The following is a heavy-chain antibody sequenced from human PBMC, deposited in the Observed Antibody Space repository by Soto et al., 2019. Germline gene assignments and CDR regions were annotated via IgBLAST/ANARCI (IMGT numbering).Heavy chain of an antibody. J-gene: IGHJ3*02. CDR3: ARGGFYYGSGADAFDI. V-gene: IGHV1-8*01. CDR2: MNPNSGNT. Sequence: GASVKVSCKASGYTFTSYDINWVRQATGQGLEWMGWMNPNSGNTGYAQKFQGRVTMTRNTSISTAYMELSSLRSEDTAVYYCARGGFYYGSGADAFDIWGQGTMVTVSS. CDR1: GYTFTSYD. D-gene: IGHD3-10*01.